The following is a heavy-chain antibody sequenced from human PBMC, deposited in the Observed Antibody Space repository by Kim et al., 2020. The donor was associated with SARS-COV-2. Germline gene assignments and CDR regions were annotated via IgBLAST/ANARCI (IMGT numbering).Heavy chain of an antibody. V-gene: IGHV4-59*08. J-gene: IGHJ2*01. CDR1: GGSISSYY. D-gene: IGHD4-17*01. Sequence: SETLSLTCTVSGGSISSYYWSWIRQPPGKGLEWIGYIYYSGSTNYNPSLKSRVTISVDTSKNQFSLKLSSVTAADTAVYYCARQVTTVWYFDLWGRGTLV. CDR3: ARQVTTVWYFDL. CDR2: IYYSGST.